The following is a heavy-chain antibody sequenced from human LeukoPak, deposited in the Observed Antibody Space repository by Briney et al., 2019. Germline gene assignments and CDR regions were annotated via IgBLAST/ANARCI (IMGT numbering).Heavy chain of an antibody. J-gene: IGHJ4*02. D-gene: IGHD3-16*01. V-gene: IGHV3-30*18. CDR2: TSYNGRES. Sequence: GGSLRLPCEASDITFSSYGMHWVRQAPGKGLEWVAVTSYNGRESYYVDSVKGRFTISRDNSKNTLYLQMNSVTTDDTAVYYCAKATSPYDYVWGTSDWGQGTLVTVSS. CDR1: DITFSSYG. CDR3: AKATSPYDYVWGTSD.